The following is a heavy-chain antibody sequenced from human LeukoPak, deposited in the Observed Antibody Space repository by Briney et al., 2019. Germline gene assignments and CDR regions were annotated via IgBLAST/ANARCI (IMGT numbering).Heavy chain of an antibody. CDR2: INHSGST. J-gene: IGHJ6*02. V-gene: IGHV4-34*01. CDR1: GGSFSGYY. Sequence: SETLSLTCAVYGGSFSGYYWSWIRQPPGKGLEWIGEINHSGSTNYNPSLKSRVTISVDTSKNQFSLKLSSVTAADTAVYYCARGRTYGMDVWGQGTTVTASS. CDR3: ARGRTYGMDV.